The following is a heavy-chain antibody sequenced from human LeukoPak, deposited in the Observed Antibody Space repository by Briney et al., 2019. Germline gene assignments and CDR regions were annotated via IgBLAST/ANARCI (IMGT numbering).Heavy chain of an antibody. J-gene: IGHJ4*02. D-gene: IGHD1-26*01. CDR3: ARLIVPLGAKDY. Sequence: GESLKISCKGSGYSFNTYWIGWVRQMPGKGLEWMGIIYPGDSDTTYNPSFQGQVTISADKSINTAYLQWRSLKASDTAIYDCARLIVPLGAKDYWGQGTLVTVSS. V-gene: IGHV5-51*01. CDR1: GYSFNTYW. CDR2: IYPGDSDT.